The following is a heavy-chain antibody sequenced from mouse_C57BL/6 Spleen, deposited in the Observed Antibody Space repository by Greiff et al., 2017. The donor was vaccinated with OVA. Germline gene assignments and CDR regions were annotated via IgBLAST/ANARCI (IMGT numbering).Heavy chain of an antibody. Sequence: QVQLKQPGTELVKPGASVKLSCKASGYTFTSYWMHWVKQRPGQGLEWIGNINPSTGGTNYNEKFKSQATLTVDKSSSTAYMQLSSLTSEDSAVYYCARSPFYYDYDDYAMDYWGQGTSVTVSS. CDR1: GYTFTSYW. D-gene: IGHD2-4*01. CDR2: INPSTGGT. J-gene: IGHJ4*01. V-gene: IGHV1-53*01. CDR3: ARSPFYYDYDDYAMDY.